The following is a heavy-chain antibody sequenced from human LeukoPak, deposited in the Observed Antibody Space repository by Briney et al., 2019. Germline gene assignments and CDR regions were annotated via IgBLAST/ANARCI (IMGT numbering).Heavy chain of an antibody. J-gene: IGHJ1*01. CDR1: GFTFSSYA. CDR2: ISYDGSNK. V-gene: IGHV3-30*04. Sequence: PGGSLRLSCAASGFTFSSYAMHWVRQVPGKGLEWVAVISYDGSNKYYADSVKGQFTISRDNSKNTLYLQMNSLRAEDTAVYYCAKEGEMAEYFQHWGQGTLVTVSS. D-gene: IGHD5-24*01. CDR3: AKEGEMAEYFQH.